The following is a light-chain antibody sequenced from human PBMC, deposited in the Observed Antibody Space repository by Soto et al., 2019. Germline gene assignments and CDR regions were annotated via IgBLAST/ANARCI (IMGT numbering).Light chain of an antibody. J-gene: IGKJ1*01. Sequence: EIVITQSPATLSVSPGERAILSCRASQSISSNLAWYQQKPGQAPRLLIYGASTRPTGIPARFSGSRSGTEFTLTISSLQSEDFAVYYCQHYNNWPRTFGQGTKVEIK. CDR1: QSISSN. CDR2: GAS. V-gene: IGKV3-15*01. CDR3: QHYNNWPRT.